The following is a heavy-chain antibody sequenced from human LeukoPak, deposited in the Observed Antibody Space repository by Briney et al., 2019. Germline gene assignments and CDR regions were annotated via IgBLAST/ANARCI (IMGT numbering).Heavy chain of an antibody. CDR2: IWFDGSSI. V-gene: IGHV3-33*01. CDR3: ARDSLPMAVTGPFDH. Sequence: GRSLRLSCAASGFNFSSYGMHWVRQAPGKGLEWVTSIWFDGSSIHYADSVKGRVIISRDNSKSALYLQMNSLRAEDTAIYYCARDSLPMAVTGPFDHWGQGALVTVSS. J-gene: IGHJ4*02. D-gene: IGHD6-19*01. CDR1: GFNFSSYG.